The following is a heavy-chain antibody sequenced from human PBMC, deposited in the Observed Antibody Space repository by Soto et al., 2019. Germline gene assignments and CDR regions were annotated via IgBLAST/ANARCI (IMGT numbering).Heavy chain of an antibody. D-gene: IGHD3-3*01. CDR3: TTDPPITSFGVAIIQAHGMDV. J-gene: IGHJ6*02. CDR2: IKSKTDGGTT. CDR1: GFTFSNAW. V-gene: IGHV3-15*01. Sequence: PGGSLRLSCAASGFTFSNAWMSWVRQAPGKGLEWVGRIKSKTDGGTTDYAAPVKGRFTISRDDSKNTLYLQMNSLKTEDTAVYYCTTDPPITSFGVAIIQAHGMDVWGQGTTVTVSS.